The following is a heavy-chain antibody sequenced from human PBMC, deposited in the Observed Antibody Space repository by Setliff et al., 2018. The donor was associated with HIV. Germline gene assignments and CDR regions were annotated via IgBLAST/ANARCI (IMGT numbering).Heavy chain of an antibody. J-gene: IGHJ4*02. CDR1: GSTFSSYG. Sequence: LRLSCAASGSTFSSYGMHWVRQAPGKGLEWIGRIKSEADGGTEESAAFLKGRFTISRDDSKNTLFLQMRGLSAEDTALYYCTTAGHGSSDFDYWGQGTRVTVSS. CDR3: TTAGHGSSDFDY. V-gene: IGHV3-15*01. CDR2: IKSEADGGTE. D-gene: IGHD1-1*01.